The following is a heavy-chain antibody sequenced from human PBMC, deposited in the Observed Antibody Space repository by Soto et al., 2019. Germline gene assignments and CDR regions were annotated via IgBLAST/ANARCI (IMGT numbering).Heavy chain of an antibody. CDR2: ISGSGGST. V-gene: IGHV3-23*01. CDR3: AKTGPSARYYDFWSGYYTFDY. D-gene: IGHD3-3*01. Sequence: GGSLRLSCAASGFTFSSYAMSWVRQAPGKGLEWVSAISGSGGSTYYADSVKGRFTISRDNSKNTLYLQMNSLRAEDTAVYYCAKTGPSARYYDFWSGYYTFDYWGQGTLVTVSS. J-gene: IGHJ4*02. CDR1: GFTFSSYA.